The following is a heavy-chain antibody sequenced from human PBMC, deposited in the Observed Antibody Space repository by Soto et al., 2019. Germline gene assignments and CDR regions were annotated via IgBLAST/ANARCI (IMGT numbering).Heavy chain of an antibody. CDR3: ERDHYYGDYTPLGY. Sequence: ASVXVSCKASGYTFTGYYMHWVRQAPGQGLEWMGWINPNSGGTNYAQKFQGRVTMTRDASISTAYMELSRLRSDDTAVYYCERDHYYGDYTPLGYWGQGTLVTVSS. D-gene: IGHD4-17*01. CDR2: INPNSGGT. V-gene: IGHV1-2*02. CDR1: GYTFTGYY. J-gene: IGHJ4*02.